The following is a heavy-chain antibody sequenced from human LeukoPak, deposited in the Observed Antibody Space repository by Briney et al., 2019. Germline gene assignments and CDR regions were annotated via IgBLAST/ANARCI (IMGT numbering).Heavy chain of an antibody. Sequence: GGSLRLSCAASGFTFSDYSMSWVRQAPGKGLEWVSAISGSGGSTYYADSVKGRFTISRDNSKNTLYLQMNSLRAEDTAVYYCANAVAGITFDYWGQGTLVTVSS. J-gene: IGHJ4*02. CDR3: ANAVAGITFDY. CDR2: ISGSGGST. CDR1: GFTFSDYS. V-gene: IGHV3-23*01. D-gene: IGHD6-19*01.